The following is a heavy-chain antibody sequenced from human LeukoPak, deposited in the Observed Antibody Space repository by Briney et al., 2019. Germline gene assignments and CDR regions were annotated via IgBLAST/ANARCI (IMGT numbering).Heavy chain of an antibody. V-gene: IGHV4-59*01. CDR1: GGSISSYY. CDR3: ARHKDYYYSYMDV. CDR2: IYYSGST. J-gene: IGHJ6*03. Sequence: SETLSLTCTVSGGSISSYYWSWIRQPPGKGLEWIGYIYYSGSTNYNPSLKSRVTISVDTSKNQFSLKLSSVTAADTAVYYCARHKDYYYSYMDVWGKGTTVTVSS.